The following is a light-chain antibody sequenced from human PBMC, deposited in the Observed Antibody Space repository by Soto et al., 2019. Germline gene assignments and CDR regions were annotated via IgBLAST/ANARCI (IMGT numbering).Light chain of an antibody. Sequence: EIVLTQSPGTLSLSPGERATLSCRASQSVSSSYLAWYQQKPGQAPRLLIYGASSRATGIPDRFSGSGSGTDFTLTISRLEPEDFAVYYCQHPPTSFGGGTKVEI. CDR1: QSVSSSY. CDR3: QHPPTS. J-gene: IGKJ4*01. CDR2: GAS. V-gene: IGKV3-20*01.